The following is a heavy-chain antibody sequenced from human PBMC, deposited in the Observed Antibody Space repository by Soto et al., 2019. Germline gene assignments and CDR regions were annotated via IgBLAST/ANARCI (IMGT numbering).Heavy chain of an antibody. CDR3: ARGLRGLRNWFDP. J-gene: IGHJ5*02. CDR2: MYHSGGA. Sequence: SETLSLTCVVSDGSISSYDWWTWFRQPPGKGLEWIGKMYHSGGADYSPSLKSRVTISADSSKNQFSLKLSSVTAADTAVYYCARGLRGLRNWFDPWGQGTLVTVSS. CDR1: DGSISSYDW. V-gene: IGHV4-4*02.